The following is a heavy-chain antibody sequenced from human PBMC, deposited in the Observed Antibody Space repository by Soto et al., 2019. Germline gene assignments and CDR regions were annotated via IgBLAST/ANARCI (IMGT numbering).Heavy chain of an antibody. CDR2: VHPNSGGT. Sequence: ASVKVSCKASGYTFSVYHMHWVRRAPGQGLEWMGWVHPNSGGTNYAQSFEGRVTMTRDTSINTAYMELSRLTSDDTAGYYCAKDLQRGMDVRGQGTTVTVSS. D-gene: IGHD1-1*01. J-gene: IGHJ6*02. V-gene: IGHV1-2*02. CDR1: GYTFSVYH. CDR3: AKDLQRGMDV.